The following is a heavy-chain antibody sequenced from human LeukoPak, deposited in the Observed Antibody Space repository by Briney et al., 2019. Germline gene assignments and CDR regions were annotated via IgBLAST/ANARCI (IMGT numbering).Heavy chain of an antibody. Sequence: SETLSLTCAVYGGSFSGYYWSWIRQPPGKGLEWIGEINHSGSTNCNPSLKSRVTISVDTSKNQFSLKLSSVTAADTAVYYCARGLTAATRCTNGVCYTGNYYYYYMDVWGKGTTVTVSS. J-gene: IGHJ6*03. D-gene: IGHD2-8*01. CDR1: GGSFSGYY. CDR2: INHSGST. V-gene: IGHV4-34*01. CDR3: ARGLTAATRCTNGVCYTGNYYYYYMDV.